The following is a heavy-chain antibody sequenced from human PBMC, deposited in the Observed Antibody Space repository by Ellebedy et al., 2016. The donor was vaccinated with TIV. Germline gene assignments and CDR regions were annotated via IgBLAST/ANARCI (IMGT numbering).Heavy chain of an antibody. D-gene: IGHD3-10*01. CDR1: GGSISSYY. Sequence: SETLSLXXTVSGGSISSYYWSWIRQPAGKGLEWIGRIYTSGSTNYNPSLKSRVTMSVDTSKNQFSLKLSSVTAADTAVYYCARGTMVRGVHYYYYYYGMDVWGQGTTVTVSS. J-gene: IGHJ6*02. CDR3: ARGTMVRGVHYYYYYYGMDV. CDR2: IYTSGST. V-gene: IGHV4-4*07.